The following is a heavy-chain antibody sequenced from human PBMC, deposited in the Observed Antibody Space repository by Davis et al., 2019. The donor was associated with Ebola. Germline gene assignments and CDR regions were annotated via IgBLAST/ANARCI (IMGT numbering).Heavy chain of an antibody. CDR2: IYYSGST. CDR3: ARESAGSGRNNWFDP. V-gene: IGHV4-59*01. Sequence: PSETLSLTCTVSGGSISGYYWSWVRQPPGKGLEWIGFIYYSGSTKYNPSLKTRVTMSVDTSNNQFSLKLTSVTAADTAVYYCARESAGSGRNNWFDPWGQGTLVTVSS. CDR1: GGSISGYY. D-gene: IGHD3-10*01. J-gene: IGHJ5*02.